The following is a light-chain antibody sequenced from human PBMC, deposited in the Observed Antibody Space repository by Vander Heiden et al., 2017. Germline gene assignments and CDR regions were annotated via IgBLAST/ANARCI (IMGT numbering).Light chain of an antibody. Sequence: DIQLTQSPSFLSASVGDRVTITCRASQGISSYLAWYQQKPGKAPKLLIYAASTLQSGVPSRFRARGSGTEFTLTISSLQPEDFATYYSQQLNSDPLTFGGGTKVEIK. J-gene: IGKJ4*01. CDR1: QGISSY. CDR3: QQLNSDPLT. CDR2: AAS. V-gene: IGKV1-9*01.